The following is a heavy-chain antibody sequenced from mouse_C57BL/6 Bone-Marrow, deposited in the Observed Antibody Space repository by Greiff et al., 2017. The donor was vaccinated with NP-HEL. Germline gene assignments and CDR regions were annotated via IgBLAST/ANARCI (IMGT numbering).Heavy chain of an antibody. CDR2: INYDGSST. CDR1: GFTFSDYY. J-gene: IGHJ1*03. CDR3: ARGRGFYWYFDV. Sequence: EVKVVESEGGLVQPGSSMKLSCTASGFTFSDYYMAWVRQVPEKGLEWVANINYDGSSTYYLDSLKSRFIISRDNAKNILYLQMSSLKSEDTATYYCARGRGFYWYFDVWGTGTTVTVSS. V-gene: IGHV5-16*01.